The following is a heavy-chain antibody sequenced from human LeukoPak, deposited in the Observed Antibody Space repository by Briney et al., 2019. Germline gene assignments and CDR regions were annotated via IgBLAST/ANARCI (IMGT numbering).Heavy chain of an antibody. V-gene: IGHV3-23*01. J-gene: IGHJ4*02. CDR2: ISGSGGST. CDR1: GFTFSSYA. CDR3: AKDFLFNYYDSSGYYFDY. D-gene: IGHD3-22*01. Sequence: GGSLRLSCAASGFTFSSYAMSWVRQAPGKGLEWVSAISGSGGSTYYADSVKGRFTISRDNSKNTLYMQMNSLRAEDTAVYYCAKDFLFNYYDSSGYYFDYWGQGTLVTVSS.